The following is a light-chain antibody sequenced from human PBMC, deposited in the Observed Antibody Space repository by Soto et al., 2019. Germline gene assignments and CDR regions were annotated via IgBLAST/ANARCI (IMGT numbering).Light chain of an antibody. CDR1: NSNIGRSY. CDR3: GAWDRSLNGYV. V-gene: IGLV1-51*01. J-gene: IGLJ1*01. CDR2: DNN. Sequence: SVLTQPPSVSAAPGQNVTVSCSGNNSNIGRSYLSWYQQLPDTAPKLLIYDNNKRPSGTPHRFSGSKSGTSATLDITGLQTGDEADYYCGAWDRSLNGYVFGTGTKVTVL.